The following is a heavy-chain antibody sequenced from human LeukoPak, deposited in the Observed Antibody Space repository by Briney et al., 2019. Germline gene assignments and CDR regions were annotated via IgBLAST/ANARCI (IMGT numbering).Heavy chain of an antibody. CDR2: INPDDGST. V-gene: IGHV3-74*01. CDR1: GFTFRKYW. J-gene: IGHJ3*02. Sequence: GGSLRLSCAAYGFTFRKYWLHWVRQAPGKGLVWVSRINPDDGSTSYADSVTGRFTFSRDNAKSTLYLQMNSLRAEDTAVYYCLTIVETDLDAFDIWGQGTKVTVSS. D-gene: IGHD2-21*01. CDR3: LTIVETDLDAFDI.